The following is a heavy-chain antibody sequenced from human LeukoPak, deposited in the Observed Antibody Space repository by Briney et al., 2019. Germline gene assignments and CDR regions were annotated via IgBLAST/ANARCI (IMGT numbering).Heavy chain of an antibody. D-gene: IGHD2-2*01. Sequence: PGGSLRLSCAASGFTFSIYWMTWVRQAPGKGLEWVANIKQDGSEKYYVDSVKGRFTISRDNAKNSLYLQINSLRAEDTAVYYCARARQHLDCWGQGILVTVSS. CDR2: IKQDGSEK. V-gene: IGHV3-7*01. CDR1: GFTFSIYW. J-gene: IGHJ4*02. CDR3: ARARQHLDC.